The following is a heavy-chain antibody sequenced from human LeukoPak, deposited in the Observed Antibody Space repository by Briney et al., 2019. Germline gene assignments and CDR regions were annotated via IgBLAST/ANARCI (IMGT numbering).Heavy chain of an antibody. D-gene: IGHD3-9*01. J-gene: IGHJ5*02. CDR3: TTDRYYFVWSYNWFDP. CDR2: IKSKTDGGTT. CDR1: GFTFSNAC. V-gene: IGHV3-15*01. Sequence: PGGSLRLSCAASGFTFSNACMSWVRQAPGKGLEWVGRIKSKTDGGTTDYAAPVKGRFTISRDDSKNTLYLQMNSLKTEDTAVYYCTTDRYYFVWSYNWFDPWGQGTLVTVSS.